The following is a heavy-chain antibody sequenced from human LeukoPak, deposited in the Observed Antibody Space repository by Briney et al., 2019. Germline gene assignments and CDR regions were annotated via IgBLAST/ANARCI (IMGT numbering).Heavy chain of an antibody. CDR2: IRYDGSNK. Sequence: GGSLRLSCAASGFTFSSYGMHWVRQAPGKGLEWVAFIRYDGSNKYYADSVKGRFTISRDNSKNTLYLQMNSLRAEDTAVYYCARGARGSGTASDYWGQGTLVTVSS. CDR3: ARGARGSGTASDY. V-gene: IGHV3-30*02. D-gene: IGHD3-10*01. CDR1: GFTFSSYG. J-gene: IGHJ4*02.